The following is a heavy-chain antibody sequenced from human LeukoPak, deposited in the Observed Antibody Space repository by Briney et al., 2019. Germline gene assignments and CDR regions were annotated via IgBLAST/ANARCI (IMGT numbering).Heavy chain of an antibody. CDR3: ARDEARSTYYDILTGYFLDY. CDR1: GGTFSSYT. CDR2: IIPILGIA. J-gene: IGHJ4*02. V-gene: IGHV1-69*04. D-gene: IGHD3-9*01. Sequence: SVKVSCKASGGTFSSYTISWVRQAPGQGLEWMGRIIPILGIANYAQKFQGRVTITADKSTSTAYMELSSLRSEDTAVYYCARDEARSTYYDILTGYFLDYWGQGTLVTVSS.